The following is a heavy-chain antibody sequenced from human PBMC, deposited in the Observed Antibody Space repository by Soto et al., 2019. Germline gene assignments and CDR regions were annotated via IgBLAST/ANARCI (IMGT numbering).Heavy chain of an antibody. Sequence: SQTLSLTCAISGDSVSSNSAGWNWIRQTTSRGLEWLGRTYYRSKWYFNYAVSVESRITINPDTSKNQLSLQLSSVTPYDTAVYYCARGSWDDVSGHYYMDVWGKGTTVTVSS. D-gene: IGHD1-1*01. CDR3: ARGSWDDVSGHYYMDV. J-gene: IGHJ6*03. CDR2: TYYRSKWYF. CDR1: GDSVSSNSAG. V-gene: IGHV6-1*01.